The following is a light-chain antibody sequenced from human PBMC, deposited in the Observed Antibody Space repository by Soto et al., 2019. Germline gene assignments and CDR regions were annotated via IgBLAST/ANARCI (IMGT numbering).Light chain of an antibody. CDR1: QSVLYTSNNKNY. J-gene: IGKJ1*01. V-gene: IGKV4-1*01. CDR3: QQYYSTLSWT. Sequence: DIVMTQSPDSLAVSLGARAAINCRSSQSVLYTSNNKNYLAWYQQKPGQPPKLLIYWASTRESGVPDRFSGSGSGTDFTLTISSLQAEDVAVYYCQQYYSTLSWTFGQGTKVDIK. CDR2: WAS.